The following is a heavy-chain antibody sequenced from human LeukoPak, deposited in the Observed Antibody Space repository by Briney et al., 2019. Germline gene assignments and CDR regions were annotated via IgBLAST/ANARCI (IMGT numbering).Heavy chain of an antibody. J-gene: IGHJ4*02. D-gene: IGHD1-1*01. Sequence: SGGSLRLSCAASGFTFSSYSMNWVRQAPGKGLEWVSSISSSSSNIYYADSVKGRFTISRDNAKNSLYLQMNSLRVEDTAVYYCARCTTGRTFGSLREIDYWGQGTLVTVSS. V-gene: IGHV3-21*01. CDR3: ARCTTGRTFGSLREIDY. CDR1: GFTFSSYS. CDR2: ISSSSSNI.